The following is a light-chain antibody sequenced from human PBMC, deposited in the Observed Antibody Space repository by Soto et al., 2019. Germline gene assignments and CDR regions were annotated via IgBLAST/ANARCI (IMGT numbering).Light chain of an antibody. CDR3: QQYNSYPTWT. V-gene: IGKV1-5*01. Sequence: DIQKTQYPPTLSASVGDRVTISCRASQSISSWLAWYQQKPGKAPKLLIFDASSLERGGLSRFCGSGSGREFTLTTSSLQPDDFATYYCQQYNSYPTWTFGQGTKVDIK. CDR1: QSISSW. J-gene: IGKJ1*01. CDR2: DAS.